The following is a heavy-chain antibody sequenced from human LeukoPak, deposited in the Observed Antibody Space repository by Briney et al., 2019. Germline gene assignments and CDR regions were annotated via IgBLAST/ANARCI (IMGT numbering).Heavy chain of an antibody. V-gene: IGHV4-4*07. D-gene: IGHD2-15*01. J-gene: IGHJ6*03. CDR3: ARIVVVPADYMDV. Sequence: PSETLSLTCTVSGGSISSYYWSWIRQPAGKGLEWIGRIYTSGSTNYNPSLKSRVTMSVETSKTQFSLKLSSVTAADTAVYYCARIVVVPADYMDVWGKGTTVTVSS. CDR2: IYTSGST. CDR1: GGSISSYY.